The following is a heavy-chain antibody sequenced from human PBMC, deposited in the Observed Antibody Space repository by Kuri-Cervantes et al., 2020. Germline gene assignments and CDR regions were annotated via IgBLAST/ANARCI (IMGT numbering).Heavy chain of an antibody. D-gene: IGHD3-9*01. V-gene: IGHV4-61*01. Sequence: SETLSLTCTVSGGSVRSGSYYWSWIRQSPGKGLEWIGYIDYSGVSSYNPSLKSRVTMSVATSKKQFSLELVSVTAADTAVYYCARYHDTAGYYFDFWGQGALVTVSS. J-gene: IGHJ4*02. CDR3: ARYHDTAGYYFDF. CDR2: IDYSGVS. CDR1: GGSVRSGSYY.